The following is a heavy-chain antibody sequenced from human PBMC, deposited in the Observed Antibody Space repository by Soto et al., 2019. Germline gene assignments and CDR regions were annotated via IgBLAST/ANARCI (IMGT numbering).Heavy chain of an antibody. V-gene: IGHV5-51*01. J-gene: IGHJ6*02. CDR3: TSGLRYNLYYGMDV. Sequence: LGESLKISCRGSGYSFTSYWVGWVRQMPGKGLEWMGIIYPGDSDTRYSPSFEGQVTISADKSISTAYLQWNSLKASDTAMYYCTSGLRYNLYYGMDVWGQGTTVTVSS. D-gene: IGHD2-2*02. CDR1: GYSFTSYW. CDR2: IYPGDSDT.